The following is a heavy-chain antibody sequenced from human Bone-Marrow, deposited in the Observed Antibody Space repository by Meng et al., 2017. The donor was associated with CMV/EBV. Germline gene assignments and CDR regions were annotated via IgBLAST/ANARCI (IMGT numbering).Heavy chain of an antibody. J-gene: IGHJ4*02. V-gene: IGHV4-39*07. CDR1: DGSIRSNTYY. Sequence: GSLRLSCTVSDGSIRSNTYYWGWIRQPPGKGLEWIGSISYSGSTYYTPSLKSRVTISVDTSKSQFSLNLNSVTAADTAIYYCASITLWYTRFDYWGQGTLVTVSS. CDR2: ISYSGST. D-gene: IGHD2-21*01. CDR3: ASITLWYTRFDY.